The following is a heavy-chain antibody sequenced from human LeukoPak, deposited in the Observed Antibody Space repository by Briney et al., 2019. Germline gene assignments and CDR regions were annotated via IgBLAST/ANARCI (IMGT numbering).Heavy chain of an antibody. V-gene: IGHV4-4*07. CDR1: GGSISTYY. Sequence: SETLSLTCTVSGGSISTYYWSWIRQPAGKGLEWIGRVSSSGSTNYNPSLNSRVTMSLDTSKNEFSLKLNSVTAADTAVYYCARRGGSYYGAFDIWGQGTMVTVSS. D-gene: IGHD3-22*01. CDR3: ARRGGSYYGAFDI. J-gene: IGHJ3*02. CDR2: VSSSGST.